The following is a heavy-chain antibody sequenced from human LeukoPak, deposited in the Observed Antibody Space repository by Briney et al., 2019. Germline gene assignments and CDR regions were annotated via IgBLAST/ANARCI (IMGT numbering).Heavy chain of an antibody. D-gene: IGHD2-2*02. CDR2: ISSSSSYI. Sequence: SGGSLRLSCAASGFTFSYYTMNWVRQAPGKGLEWVSSISSSSSYIYYTDSVKGRFTISRDNAKNSLYLQMNSLRAEDTAVYYCARAISVVVPAAILLPYRSNLSPEYYFDYWGQGTLVTVSS. J-gene: IGHJ4*02. CDR3: ARAISVVVPAAILLPYRSNLSPEYYFDY. V-gene: IGHV3-21*04. CDR1: GFTFSYYT.